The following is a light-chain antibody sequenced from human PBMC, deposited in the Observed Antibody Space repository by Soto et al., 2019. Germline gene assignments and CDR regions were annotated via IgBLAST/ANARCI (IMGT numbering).Light chain of an antibody. J-gene: IGKJ3*01. CDR1: QSVSSN. Sequence: EIVMTQSPDTLSVSPGERATLSCRASQSVSSNLAWYQQKPGQSPRLLIYGAATRATGIPARFSGSGTGTEFTLTISSLQSEDFAVYYCQQYNNNKWLFTFCPGTKVDNK. CDR3: QQYNNNKWLFT. CDR2: GAA. V-gene: IGKV3-15*01.